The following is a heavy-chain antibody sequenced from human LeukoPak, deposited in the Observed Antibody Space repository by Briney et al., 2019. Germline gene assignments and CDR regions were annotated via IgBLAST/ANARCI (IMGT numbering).Heavy chain of an antibody. CDR2: VFHTGSA. Sequence: SETLSLTCTVSGDSISGSIYHWGWIRQPPAKGLEWLGTVFHTGSAFCNPSLRGRTTVSVDTSKNQFSLKLTSVTAADTAVYYCAREPDAWGQGTLVAVSS. CDR3: AREPDA. CDR1: GDSISGSIYH. J-gene: IGHJ5*02. V-gene: IGHV4-39*07.